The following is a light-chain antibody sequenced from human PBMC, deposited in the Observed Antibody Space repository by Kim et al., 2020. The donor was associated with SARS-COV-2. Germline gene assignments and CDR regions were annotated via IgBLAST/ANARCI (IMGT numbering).Light chain of an antibody. Sequence: ALGQTVRITCQGDSLRSYYASWYQQKPGQAPVLVIYGKNNRPSGIPDGFSGSSSGNTASLTITGAQAEDEADYCCNSRDSSGNHVVFGGGTQLTVL. CDR3: NSRDSSGNHVV. J-gene: IGLJ2*01. V-gene: IGLV3-19*01. CDR2: GKN. CDR1: SLRSYY.